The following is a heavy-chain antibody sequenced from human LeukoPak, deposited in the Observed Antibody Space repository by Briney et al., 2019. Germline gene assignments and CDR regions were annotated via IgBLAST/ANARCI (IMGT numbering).Heavy chain of an antibody. CDR2: IKQDGSAK. CDR1: GFTFSSYW. D-gene: IGHD4-23*01. V-gene: IGHV3-7*01. Sequence: GGSLRLSCAASGFTFSSYWMSWVRQAPGKGLEWVANIKQDGSAKYYVDSVKGRFTISRDNAKNSLYLQMGSLRAEDTAVYYCATYGGNSRYYYGMDVWGKGTTVTVSS. CDR3: ATYGGNSRYYYGMDV. J-gene: IGHJ6*04.